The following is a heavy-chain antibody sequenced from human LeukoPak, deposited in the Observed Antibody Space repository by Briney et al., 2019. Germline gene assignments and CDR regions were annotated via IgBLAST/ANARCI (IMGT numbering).Heavy chain of an antibody. Sequence: SETLSLTCDVAGGSIRTYYWGWVRQPAGKGLEWIGRIYTTGTTDFNPSLKSRLTMSVDTSKNQFSLNLTSVTAADTAVYFCARQGYTAAYYFLDFWSPGTLVTVSS. CDR2: IYTTGTT. J-gene: IGHJ4*02. V-gene: IGHV4-4*07. D-gene: IGHD2/OR15-2a*01. CDR1: GGSIRTYY. CDR3: ARQGYTAAYYFLDF.